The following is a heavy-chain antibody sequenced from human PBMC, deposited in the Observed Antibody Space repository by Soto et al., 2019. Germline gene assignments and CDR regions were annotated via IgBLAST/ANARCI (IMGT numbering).Heavy chain of an antibody. J-gene: IGHJ4*02. CDR3: ARAMNGGFDY. CDR1: GFTFSNYW. V-gene: IGHV3-7*01. D-gene: IGHD3-16*01. CDR2: IKQDGSEK. Sequence: GSLRLSCAASGFTFSNYWMSWVRQAPGKGLEWVANIKQDGSEKYYVDSVKGRFTISRDNAKNSLYLQMNSLRGEDTAVYYCARAMNGGFDYWGQGTVVTVSS.